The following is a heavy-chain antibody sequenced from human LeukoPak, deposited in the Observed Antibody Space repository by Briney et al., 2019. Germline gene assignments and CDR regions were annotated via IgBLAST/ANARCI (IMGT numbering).Heavy chain of an antibody. CDR3: AREGVAARPGLYYFDY. D-gene: IGHD6-6*01. Sequence: SETLSLTCTVSGGSISSYYWSWIRQPPGKGLEWIGYIYYSGSTNYNPSLKSRVTISVDTSKNQFSLKLSSVTTADTAVYYCAREGVAARPGLYYFDYWGQGTLVTVSS. V-gene: IGHV4-59*01. CDR2: IYYSGST. CDR1: GGSISSYY. J-gene: IGHJ4*02.